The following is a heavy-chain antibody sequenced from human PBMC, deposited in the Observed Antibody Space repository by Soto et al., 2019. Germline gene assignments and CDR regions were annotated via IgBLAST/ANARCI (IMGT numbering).Heavy chain of an antibody. CDR1: GFTFSPFW. CDR2: INSDGNST. J-gene: IGHJ4*01. D-gene: IGHD4-4*01. Sequence: EVQLVESGGGLVQPGGSLRLSCAASGFTFSPFWMHWVRQVPGKGPVWVSRINSDGNSTSYADSVKGRFTISRDNAKNTLYLQMNSLRAEDTAVYYCARGSNHFDYWGQEPWSPSPQ. V-gene: IGHV3-74*01. CDR3: ARGSNHFDY.